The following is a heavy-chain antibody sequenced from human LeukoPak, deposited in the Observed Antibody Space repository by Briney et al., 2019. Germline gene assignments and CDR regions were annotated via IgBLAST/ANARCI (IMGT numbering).Heavy chain of an antibody. J-gene: IGHJ4*02. Sequence: GGSLRLSCAASGFTFDDYAMHWVRQAPGKSLEWVSGISWNSGNIDYADSVKGRFTISRDNAKNSLYLQMNSLRAEDTALYYCAKDACSSTSCSNDYWGQGTLVTVSS. CDR1: GFTFDDYA. CDR2: ISWNSGNI. V-gene: IGHV3-9*01. CDR3: AKDACSSTSCSNDY. D-gene: IGHD2-2*01.